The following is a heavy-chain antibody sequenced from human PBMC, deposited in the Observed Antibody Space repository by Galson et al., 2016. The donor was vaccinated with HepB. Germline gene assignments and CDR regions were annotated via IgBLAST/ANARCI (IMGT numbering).Heavy chain of an antibody. Sequence: SLRLSCAASGFSISAYGMSWVRQAPGKGLEWVASINQDGSAEYYVDSAKGRFTISRDNAKTSVGLQMNSLRVEDTAIYYCVSGYTSGFWGQGTMVTVSS. CDR2: INQDGSAE. J-gene: IGHJ3*01. D-gene: IGHD6-19*01. CDR1: GFSISAYG. CDR3: VSGYTSGF. V-gene: IGHV3-7*01.